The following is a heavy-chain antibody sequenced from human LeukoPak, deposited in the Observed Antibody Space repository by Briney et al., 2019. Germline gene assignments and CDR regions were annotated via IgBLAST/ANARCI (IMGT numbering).Heavy chain of an antibody. CDR2: INPNSGGT. Sequence: GASVKVSCKASGYTFTGYYMHWGRQAPGQGLEWMGWINPNSGGTNYAQKFQGRVTMTRDTSISTAYMELSRLRSDDTAVYYCARQVVPAAMLPWFDPWGQGTLVTVSS. V-gene: IGHV1-2*02. J-gene: IGHJ5*02. CDR1: GYTFTGYY. D-gene: IGHD2-2*01. CDR3: ARQVVPAAMLPWFDP.